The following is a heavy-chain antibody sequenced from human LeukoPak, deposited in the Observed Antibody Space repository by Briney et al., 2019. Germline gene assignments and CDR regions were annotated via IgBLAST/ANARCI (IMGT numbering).Heavy chain of an antibody. V-gene: IGHV4-39*07. Sequence: SETLSLTCTVSGGSVSSSTYYWGCIRQPPGKGLEWIGSIYHSGSTYYNPSLKSRVTISVDTSKNQFSLKLSSVTAADTAVYYCARVVVPAAIGNWFDPWGQGTLVTVSS. J-gene: IGHJ5*02. CDR3: ARVVVPAAIGNWFDP. CDR2: IYHSGST. CDR1: GGSVSSSTYY. D-gene: IGHD2-2*02.